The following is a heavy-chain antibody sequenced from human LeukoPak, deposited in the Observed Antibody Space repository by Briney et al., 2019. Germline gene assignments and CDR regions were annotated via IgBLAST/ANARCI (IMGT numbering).Heavy chain of an antibody. CDR2: ISYDGSNK. D-gene: IGHD5-18*01. Sequence: GGSLRLSCAASGFTFSSYGMHWVRQAPGKGLEWVAVISYDGSNKYYADSVKGRFTISRDNSKNTLYLQMNSLRAEDTAVYYCARVPLGYGDAFDIWGQGTMVTVSS. V-gene: IGHV3-30*03. CDR1: GFTFSSYG. CDR3: ARVPLGYGDAFDI. J-gene: IGHJ3*02.